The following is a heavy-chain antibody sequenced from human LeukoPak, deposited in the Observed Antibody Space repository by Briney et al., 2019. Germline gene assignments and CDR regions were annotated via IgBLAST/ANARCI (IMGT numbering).Heavy chain of an antibody. Sequence: PGGSLRLSCVASRFPFSSYWMTWVRQAPGKGLEWVANIKQDGSKKSYVDSVKGRFTISRDNAKNSLYLQMNSLRAEDTAIYYCTRVGYIDEGIDYWGQGTLVTVCS. CDR3: TRVGYIDEGIDY. J-gene: IGHJ4*02. CDR2: IKQDGSKK. V-gene: IGHV3-7*04. D-gene: IGHD5-24*01. CDR1: RFPFSSYW.